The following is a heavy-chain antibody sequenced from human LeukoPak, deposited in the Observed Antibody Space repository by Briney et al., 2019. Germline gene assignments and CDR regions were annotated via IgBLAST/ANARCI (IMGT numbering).Heavy chain of an antibody. V-gene: IGHV4-34*01. D-gene: IGHD6-6*01. Sequence: PGGSLRLSCAASGFTFSSYAMSWVRQAPGKGLEWIGEINHSGSTNYNASLKSRVTISVDTSRKQFSLKLSSVTAADSAMYYCAREPGWTIAARPFDYCGQGTLVTVSS. J-gene: IGHJ4*02. CDR2: INHSGST. CDR1: GFTFSSYA. CDR3: AREPGWTIAARPFDY.